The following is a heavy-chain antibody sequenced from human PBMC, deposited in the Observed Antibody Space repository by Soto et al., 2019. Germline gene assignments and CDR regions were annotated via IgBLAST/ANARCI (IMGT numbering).Heavy chain of an antibody. J-gene: IGHJ4*02. CDR2: ISSAGDSS. CDR3: ARVYCSTTTCHVQAFDS. V-gene: IGHV3-48*03. D-gene: IGHD2-2*01. CDR1: GFTLSSYE. Sequence: LRLSCAASGFTLSSYEMNWVRQAPGKTLEWVSYISSAGDSSYYADSVKSRFTISRDNAKNSLYLQMNSLRVEDTAVYYCARVYCSTTTCHVQAFDSWGQGTLVTVSS.